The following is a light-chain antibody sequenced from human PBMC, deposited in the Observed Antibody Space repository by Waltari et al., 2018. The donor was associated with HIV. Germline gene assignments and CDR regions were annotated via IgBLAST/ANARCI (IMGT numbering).Light chain of an antibody. CDR3: QQSGSSPLT. J-gene: IGKJ4*01. Sequence: DIILTQSPGTLSLSPGARASLSCWASQSVGSSDLAWYQQKPGQPPSLLIFATSTRASGTPDRFSGSGSGTDFTLTISRLEPEDFATYYCQQSGSSPLTFGGGTRVEIK. CDR2: ATS. V-gene: IGKV3-20*01. CDR1: QSVGSSD.